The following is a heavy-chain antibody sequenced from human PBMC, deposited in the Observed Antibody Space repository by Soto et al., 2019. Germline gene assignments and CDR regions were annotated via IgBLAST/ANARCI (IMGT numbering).Heavy chain of an antibody. Sequence: SEPQRLPWSVAGGSIRGYCGRWIRQPPGKGLEWIGYIYYSGSTNYNPSLKSRVTISVDTSKNQFSLKLSSVTAADTAVYYCARGKGVTVSEYLAQGTLVIGTS. J-gene: IGHJ4*02. D-gene: IGHD5-18*01. CDR1: GGSIRGYC. CDR2: IYYSGST. CDR3: ARGKGVTVSEY. V-gene: IGHV4-59*01.